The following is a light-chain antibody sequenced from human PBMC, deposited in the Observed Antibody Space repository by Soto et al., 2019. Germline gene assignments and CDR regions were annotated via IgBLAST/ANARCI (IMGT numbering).Light chain of an antibody. CDR1: QSVSSN. Sequence: EIVMTQSPASLSVSPGERATLSCRASQSVSSNLAWYKQKPGQAPRLLIYGASTRATGIPARFSGSGSGTEFTLTISSLQSEDFAVYYCQQYNSWPRAFGQGTKV. CDR2: GAS. V-gene: IGKV3-15*01. J-gene: IGKJ1*01. CDR3: QQYNSWPRA.